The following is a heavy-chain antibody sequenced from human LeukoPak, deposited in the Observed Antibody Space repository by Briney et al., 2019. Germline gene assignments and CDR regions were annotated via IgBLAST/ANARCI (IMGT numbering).Heavy chain of an antibody. D-gene: IGHD3-22*01. CDR3: ARDYGHYYDSSGYYLDY. J-gene: IGHJ4*02. Sequence: GGSLRLSCAASGFTFSSYSMNWVRQAPGKGLEWVSSISSSSSYIYYADSVKGRFPISRDNAKNSLYLQMNSLRAEDTAVYYCARDYGHYYDSSGYYLDYWGQGTLVTVSS. CDR2: ISSSSSYI. V-gene: IGHV3-21*01. CDR1: GFTFSSYS.